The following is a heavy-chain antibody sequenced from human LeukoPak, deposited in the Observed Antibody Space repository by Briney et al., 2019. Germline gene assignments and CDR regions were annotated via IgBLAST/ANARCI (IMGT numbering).Heavy chain of an antibody. CDR2: ISTSSSYI. CDR3: ARWDSLGSGVDC. CDR1: GFTFSGYS. D-gene: IGHD3-10*01. V-gene: IGHV3-21*01. Sequence: GGSLRLSCAASGFTFSGYSMSWVRQAPGKGLEWVSSISTSSSYIYYADSVKGRFTISRDNAKNSLYLQMNSLRVEDTAVYYCARWDSLGSGVDCWGQGTLVTVSS. J-gene: IGHJ4*02.